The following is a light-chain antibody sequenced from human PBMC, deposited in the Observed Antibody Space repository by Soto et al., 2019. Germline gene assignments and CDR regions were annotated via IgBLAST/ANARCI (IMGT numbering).Light chain of an antibody. CDR2: DAA. Sequence: DIQMTQSPSSLSASVGDRVTITCQASQHISNYLSWYQQKPGKAPKLLIYDAANLQTGVPSRFSGGGSGTHFALTISSLQPEDIATYYCQHYHNLPFTFGPGTKVDVK. CDR3: QHYHNLPFT. V-gene: IGKV1-33*01. J-gene: IGKJ3*01. CDR1: QHISNY.